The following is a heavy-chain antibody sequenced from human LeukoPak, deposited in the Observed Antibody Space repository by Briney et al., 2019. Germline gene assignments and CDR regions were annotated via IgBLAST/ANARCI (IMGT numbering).Heavy chain of an antibody. V-gene: IGHV4-30-2*01. J-gene: IGHJ4*02. CDR2: IYPSGTT. Sequence: SETLSLTCTVSGGSISSGGYSWSWIRQPPGKGLEWIGYIYPSGTTYYNPSPKSRVTISEDRSKNQFSLKVNSVTAADTAVYYCVRGGEGRSFDYWGQGTLVTVSS. CDR3: VRGGEGRSFDY. CDR1: GGSISSGGYS. D-gene: IGHD2-21*01.